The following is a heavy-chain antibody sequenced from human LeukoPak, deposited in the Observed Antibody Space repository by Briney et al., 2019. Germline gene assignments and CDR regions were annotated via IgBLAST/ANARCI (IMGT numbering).Heavy chain of an antibody. CDR1: GASISSSSYY. CDR3: ARGFGSGYDFPTYYSGMDV. J-gene: IGHJ6*02. Sequence: SETLSLTCTVSGASISSSSYYWSWIRPHPGKGLEWIGYIYYSGSTYYNPSLKSRVTISVDTSKNQFSLKLSSVTAADTAVYYCARGFGSGYDFPTYYSGMDVWGQGTTVTVAS. V-gene: IGHV4-31*03. D-gene: IGHD5-12*01. CDR2: IYYSGST.